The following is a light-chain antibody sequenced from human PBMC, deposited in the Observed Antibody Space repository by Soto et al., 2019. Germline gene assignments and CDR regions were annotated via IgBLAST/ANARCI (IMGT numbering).Light chain of an antibody. V-gene: IGLV2-8*01. Sequence: QSALTQPPSASGSPGQSVTISCTGTNSDVGGYNYVSWYQQHPGKAPKLIIYEVNKRPSGVPDRFSGSKSGNTASLTVSGLQAVDEADYYCSSYAGSNRFEVGGGTKLTVL. J-gene: IGLJ2*01. CDR3: SSYAGSNRFE. CDR2: EVN. CDR1: NSDVGGYNY.